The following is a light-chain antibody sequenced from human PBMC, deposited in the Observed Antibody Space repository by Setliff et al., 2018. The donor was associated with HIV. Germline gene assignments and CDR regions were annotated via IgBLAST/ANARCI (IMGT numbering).Light chain of an antibody. Sequence: SVLTQPASVSGSPGQSITISCTGTSSDVGGYNYVSWYQQHPGKDPKLMIYGVSNRPSGVSNRFSGSKSGNTASQTIPGLQAEDEADYYCTSYTSSSTLYVFATGTNVTV. V-gene: IGLV2-14*03. CDR2: GVS. CDR1: SSDVGGYNY. J-gene: IGLJ1*01. CDR3: TSYTSSSTLYV.